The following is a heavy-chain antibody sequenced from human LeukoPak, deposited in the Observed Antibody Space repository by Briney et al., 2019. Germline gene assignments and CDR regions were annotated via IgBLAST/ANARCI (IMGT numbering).Heavy chain of an antibody. CDR2: IYHSGST. CDR1: GGSISSSSYS. D-gene: IGHD1-26*01. J-gene: IGHJ6*02. V-gene: IGHV4-30-2*01. Sequence: SETLSLTCTVSGGSISSSSYSWSWIRQPPGKGLEWIGYIYHSGSTYYNPSLKSRVTISVDRSKNQFSLKLSSVTAADTAVYYCARVATTFSYGMDVWGQGTTVTVSS. CDR3: ARVATTFSYGMDV.